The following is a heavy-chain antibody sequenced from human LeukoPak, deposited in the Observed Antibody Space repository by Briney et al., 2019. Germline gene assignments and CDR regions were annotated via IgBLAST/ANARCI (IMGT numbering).Heavy chain of an antibody. V-gene: IGHV4-59*01. J-gene: IGHJ6*02. CDR2: IYYSGST. CDR3: ARAGHYDFWSGYYSKYYYYGMDV. Sequence: SETLSLTCTVSGGSISSYYWSWIRQPPGKGLEGVGYIYYSGSTNYNPSLKSRVTISVDTSKNQFSLKLSSVTAAATAVYYCARAGHYDFWSGYYSKYYYYGMDVWGQGTPVTVSS. D-gene: IGHD3-3*01. CDR1: GGSISSYY.